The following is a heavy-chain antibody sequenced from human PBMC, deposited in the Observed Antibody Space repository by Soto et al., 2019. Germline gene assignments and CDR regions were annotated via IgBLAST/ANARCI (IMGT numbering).Heavy chain of an antibody. D-gene: IGHD2-21*02. V-gene: IGHV1-69*13. J-gene: IGHJ4*02. Sequence: ASVKVSCKASGGTFSSYAISWVRQAPGQGLEWMGGIIPIFGTANYAQKFHGRVTITADESTSTAYMELSSLRSEDTAVYYCARVPAYCGGDCYIDYWGQGTLVTVSS. CDR3: ARVPAYCGGDCYIDY. CDR1: GGTFSSYA. CDR2: IIPIFGTA.